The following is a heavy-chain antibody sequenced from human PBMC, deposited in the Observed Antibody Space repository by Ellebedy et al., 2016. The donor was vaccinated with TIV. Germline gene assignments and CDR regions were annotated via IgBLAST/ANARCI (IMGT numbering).Heavy chain of an antibody. CDR2: VSYDGRDK. CDR3: AKAPGYVTFESV. Sequence: GGSLRLSXAASRFMFDTYAMHWVRQAPGKGLEWVAVVSYDGRDKYYADSVRGRFTISRDNSRKILYLQMKSLRPEDTAVYYCAKAPGYVTFESVWGQGTLVTVSS. J-gene: IGHJ4*02. V-gene: IGHV3-30*18. CDR1: RFMFDTYA. D-gene: IGHD5-12*01.